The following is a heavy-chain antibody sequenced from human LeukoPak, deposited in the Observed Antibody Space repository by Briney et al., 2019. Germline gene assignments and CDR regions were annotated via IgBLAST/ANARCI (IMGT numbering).Heavy chain of an antibody. CDR1: GGSFSGYY. J-gene: IGHJ4*02. CDR3: ARGSGSSFDY. D-gene: IGHD2-15*01. Sequence: TETLSLTCAVYGGSFSGYYWSWIRQPPGKGLEWIGEINHSGSTNYNPSLKSRVTISVDTSKNQFSLKLSSVTAADTAVYYCARGSGSSFDYWGQGTLVTVSS. V-gene: IGHV4-34*01. CDR2: INHSGST.